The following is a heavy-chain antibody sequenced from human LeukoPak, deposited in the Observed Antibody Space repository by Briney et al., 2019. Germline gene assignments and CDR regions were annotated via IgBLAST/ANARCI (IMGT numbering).Heavy chain of an antibody. CDR3: ARLLSYYYYMDV. CDR1: GYSFTSNW. J-gene: IGHJ6*03. Sequence: GESLKISCETSGYSFTSNWIAWVRQKPGKGLEWMGIIYPGDSETRYSPSFQGQVTISVDKSVRSAYLSWSSLKASDTAMYYCARLLSYYYYMDVWGKGTTVTISS. CDR2: IYPGDSET. D-gene: IGHD2/OR15-2a*01. V-gene: IGHV5-51*01.